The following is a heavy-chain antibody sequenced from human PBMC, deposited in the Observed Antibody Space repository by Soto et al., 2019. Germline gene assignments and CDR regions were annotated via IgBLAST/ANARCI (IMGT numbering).Heavy chain of an antibody. J-gene: IGHJ3*02. CDR3: ARDATFGTKGVSFDI. CDR1: GFTFRIYS. CDR2: MWYDGTNK. V-gene: IGHV3-33*01. D-gene: IGHD2-8*01. Sequence: GGSLRLSCAASGFTFRIYSMHWVRQSPGKGLEWVAVMWYDGTNKYYGESVKGRFTISRDNSENTLYLQMNSLRVEDTAVYYCARDATFGTKGVSFDIWGHGTLVTVSS.